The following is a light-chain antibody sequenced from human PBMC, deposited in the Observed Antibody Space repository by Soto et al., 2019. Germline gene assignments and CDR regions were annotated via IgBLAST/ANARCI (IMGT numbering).Light chain of an antibody. V-gene: IGKV1-12*02. Sequence: DIQLTQSPASVTAAVGDRINISCRASQPIKTWLAWYQQKPGKGPKLLIYTASTLETGVPSRFSGSGSGTDFTLTISSLQPEDAAIYSCQQAGSFPFTFGPGAKV. CDR1: QPIKTW. CDR3: QQAGSFPFT. J-gene: IGKJ3*01. CDR2: TAS.